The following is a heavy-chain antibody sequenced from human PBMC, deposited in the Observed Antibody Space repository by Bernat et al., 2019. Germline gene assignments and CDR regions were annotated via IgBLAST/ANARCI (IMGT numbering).Heavy chain of an antibody. V-gene: IGHV3-23*04. J-gene: IGHJ3*02. D-gene: IGHD6-13*01. CDR1: GFTFSSYA. Sequence: EVQLVDSGGGLVQPGGSLRLSCAASGFTFSSYAMSWVRQAPGKGLEWVPGICGSGGSTYYADSVKGRFTISGDSTKNTLYLQMNSLRAGDTAVYYCAKDNRPLPAGAFDIWGQGTMVTVSS. CDR3: AKDNRPLPAGAFDI. CDR2: ICGSGGST.